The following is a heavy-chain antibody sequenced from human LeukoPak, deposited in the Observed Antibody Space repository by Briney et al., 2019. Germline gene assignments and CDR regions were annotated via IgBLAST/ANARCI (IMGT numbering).Heavy chain of an antibody. V-gene: IGHV1-69*05. J-gene: IGHJ6*03. CDR2: IIPIFGTA. Sequence: GASVKVSCKASGGTFSSYAISWVRQAPGQGLEWMGGIIPIFGTANYAQKFQGRVTITTDESTSTAYMELSSLRSEDTAVYYCASLPLGEVPAAHDYYYMDVWGKGTTVTVSS. CDR3: ASLPLGEVPAAHDYYYMDV. D-gene: IGHD2-2*01. CDR1: GGTFSSYA.